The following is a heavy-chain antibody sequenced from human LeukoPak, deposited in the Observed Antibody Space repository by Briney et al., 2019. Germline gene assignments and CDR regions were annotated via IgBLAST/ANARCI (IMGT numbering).Heavy chain of an antibody. CDR3: ARGGYSGTYFFDY. Sequence: PGRSLRLSCAASGFTFSTYDMHWVRQAPGKGLEWVAVVWYDGSNIHYVDSVKGRFTISRDNSKSTLYLQMNSLTAEDTAVYYCARGGYSGTYFFDYWGQGTLVTVSS. CDR1: GFTFSTYD. CDR2: VWYDGSNI. J-gene: IGHJ4*02. V-gene: IGHV3-33*01. D-gene: IGHD1-26*01.